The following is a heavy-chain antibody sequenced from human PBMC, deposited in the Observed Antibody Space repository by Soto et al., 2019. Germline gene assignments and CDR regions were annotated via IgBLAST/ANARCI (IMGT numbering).Heavy chain of an antibody. J-gene: IGHJ6*02. CDR1: GYTFTSYY. D-gene: IGHD6-19*01. CDR3: ARDRISSGFFSYYYGMDV. Sequence: QVQLVQSGAEVKKPGASVKVSCKASGYTFTSYYMHWVRQAPGQGLEWMGIINPSGGSTSYAQKCQGKVTMTRDTSTGTVSMQLSSLRSEDTAVYYCARDRISSGFFSYYYGMDVWGQGTTVTVSS. CDR2: INPSGGST. V-gene: IGHV1-46*01.